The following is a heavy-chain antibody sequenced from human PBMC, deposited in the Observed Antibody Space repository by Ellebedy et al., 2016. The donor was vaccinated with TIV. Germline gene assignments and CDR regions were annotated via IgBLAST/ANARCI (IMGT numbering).Heavy chain of an antibody. V-gene: IGHV3-74*01. CDR3: VRDGVGAPPFDF. CDR2: IKGDGSST. Sequence: PGGSLRLSCAASGFTFSSNWMHWVRQAPGKGLAWVSRIKGDGSSTSYADSVEGRFTISRDNAKNTLDLQMNSLRVDDTAVYYCVRDGVGAPPFDFWGQGTLVTVSS. CDR1: GFTFSSNW. D-gene: IGHD1-26*01. J-gene: IGHJ4*02.